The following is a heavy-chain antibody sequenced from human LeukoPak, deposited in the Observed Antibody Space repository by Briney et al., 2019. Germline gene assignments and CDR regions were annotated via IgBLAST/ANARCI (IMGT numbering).Heavy chain of an antibody. J-gene: IGHJ5*02. CDR1: GYIFTNYG. V-gene: IGHV1-18*01. D-gene: IGHD5-24*01. Sequence: GASVKVSCKASGYIFTNYGITWVRQAPGQGLEWMGWIGADNGDTKYAQKVQGRVTMTTDTSTSTAYMELRSLRSDDTAVYYCARDGYKETLSFDPWGQGTLVTVSS. CDR2: IGADNGDT. CDR3: ARDGYKETLSFDP.